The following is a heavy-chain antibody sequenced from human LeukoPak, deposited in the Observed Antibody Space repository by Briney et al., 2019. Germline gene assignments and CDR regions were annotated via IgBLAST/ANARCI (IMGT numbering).Heavy chain of an antibody. CDR3: ARHFWSGYSGD. CDR1: GGSFSGYY. V-gene: IGHV4-34*01. CDR2: INHSGST. D-gene: IGHD3-3*02. J-gene: IGHJ4*02. Sequence: PSETLSLTCAVYGGSFSGYYWSWIRQPPGKGLEWIGEINHSGSTNYNPSLKSRVTISVDTSKNQFSLKLSSVTAADTAVYYCARHFWSGYSGDWGQGTLVTVSS.